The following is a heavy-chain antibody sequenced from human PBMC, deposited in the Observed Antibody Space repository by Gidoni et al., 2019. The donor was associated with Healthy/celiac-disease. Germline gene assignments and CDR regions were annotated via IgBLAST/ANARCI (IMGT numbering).Heavy chain of an antibody. Sequence: QVQLVQSGAEVKKPGASVKVSCKASGGTVSSYAISWVRQAPGQGLEWMGGIIPIFGTANYAQKFQGRVTITADESTSTASMELSSLRSEDTAVYYCARDSYYYDSSGYQEFDYWGQGTLVTVSS. CDR3: ARDSYYYDSSGYQEFDY. CDR2: IIPIFGTA. CDR1: GGTVSSYA. D-gene: IGHD3-22*01. J-gene: IGHJ4*02. V-gene: IGHV1-69*01.